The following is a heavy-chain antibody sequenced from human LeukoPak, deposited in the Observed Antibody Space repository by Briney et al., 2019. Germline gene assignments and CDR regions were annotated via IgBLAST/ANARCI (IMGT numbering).Heavy chain of an antibody. CDR1: GFSFSGHW. V-gene: IGHV3-7*02. CDR2: IKPDGSEK. J-gene: IGHJ4*02. CDR3: AYRNTLDY. Sequence: GGSLRLSCAASGFSFSGHWMNWVRQPPGKGLEWVANIKPDGSEKYYVDPVKGRFTISRDDAKRPLDLQMDSPRAEDTAIYYCAYRNTLDYWGQGTLVTVSS. D-gene: IGHD1-26*01.